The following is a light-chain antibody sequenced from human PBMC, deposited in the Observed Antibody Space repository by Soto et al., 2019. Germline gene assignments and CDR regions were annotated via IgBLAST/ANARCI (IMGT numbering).Light chain of an antibody. V-gene: IGLV2-14*03. Sequence: QSVLTQPTSVSGSPGQSITISCTGNHNDIGTYGYVSWYQQHPGRAPRLLIHGVTTRPSGISGRFSASKSGLTASLTISGLQPEDEADYYCSSFTSNRIYVFGPGTKDTVL. J-gene: IGLJ1*01. CDR2: GVT. CDR1: HNDIGTYGY. CDR3: SSFTSNRIYV.